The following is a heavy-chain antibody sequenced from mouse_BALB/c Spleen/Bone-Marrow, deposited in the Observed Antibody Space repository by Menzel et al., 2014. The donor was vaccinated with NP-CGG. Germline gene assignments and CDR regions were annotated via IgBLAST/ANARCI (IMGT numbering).Heavy chain of an antibody. CDR2: IDPYDSET. CDR3: ARGAVSLDY. V-gene: IGHV1S126*01. CDR1: GYSFTSYW. J-gene: IGHJ4*01. Sequence: VQLQESGPQLVRPGASVKISCKASGYSFTSYWMHWVRQRPGQGLEWIGMIDPYDSETRINQKFKDKATLPVDKSSSTAAMQHSSPTLYDSPVYYYARGAVSLDYWGQGTPLTVSS. D-gene: IGHD6-2*01.